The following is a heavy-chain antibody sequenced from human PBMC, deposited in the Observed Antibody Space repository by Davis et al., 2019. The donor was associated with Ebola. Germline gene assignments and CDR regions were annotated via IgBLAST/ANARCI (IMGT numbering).Heavy chain of an antibody. V-gene: IGHV5-51*01. CDR1: GYSFTNYW. D-gene: IGHD3-3*01. CDR2: IYPGDSDT. Sequence: GESLKISCKGSGYSFTNYWIAWVRQMPGKGLECMGIIYPGDSDTRYNPSFQGQVTLSADMSLSTAYLQWSSLKASDTAMYFCARWGLLRFLEWSQSGPNWFDFWGQGTLVTVSS. J-gene: IGHJ5*01. CDR3: ARWGLLRFLEWSQSGPNWFDF.